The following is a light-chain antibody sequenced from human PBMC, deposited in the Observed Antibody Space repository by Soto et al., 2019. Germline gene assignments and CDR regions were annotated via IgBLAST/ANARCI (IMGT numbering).Light chain of an antibody. CDR1: SSNIGAGYD. V-gene: IGLV1-40*01. CDR3: QSYDSSLSGWV. J-gene: IGLJ3*02. Sequence: QSVLTQPPSVSGAPGQRVTISCTGSSSNIGAGYDVHWYQQLPGTAPKLLIYGNSNRPSGVPDQFSGPKSGTSASLAITGLQAEDEADYYCQSYDSSLSGWVFGGGTKLTVL. CDR2: GNS.